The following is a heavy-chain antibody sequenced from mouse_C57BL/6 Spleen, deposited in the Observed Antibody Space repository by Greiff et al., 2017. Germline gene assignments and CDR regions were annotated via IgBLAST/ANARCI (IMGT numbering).Heavy chain of an antibody. CDR2: FYPGSGSI. V-gene: IGHV1-62-2*01. CDR1: GYTFTEYT. J-gene: IGHJ3*01. D-gene: IGHD3-3*01. CDR3: ARHELGLGRGGFAY. Sequence: QVQLKQSGAELVKPGASVKLSCTASGYTFTEYTIHWVKQRPGQGLEWIGWFYPGSGSIKYNEKFKDNATLTADKSSSTVYMELSRLTSEDSAVYFCARHELGLGRGGFAYWGQGTLVTVSA.